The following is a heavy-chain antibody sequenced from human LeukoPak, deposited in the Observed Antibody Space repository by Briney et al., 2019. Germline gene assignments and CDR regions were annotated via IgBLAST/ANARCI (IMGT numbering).Heavy chain of an antibody. CDR2: FTGRGGNT. V-gene: IGHV3-23*01. Sequence: PPGGSLRLSCGASGFTFSSFPMSWVREAPGKGLQWVSGFTGRGGNTYYADSVEGRFTISRDNSKNTLSLQMDSLRAEDTAIYYCARDRAAFDSWGQGTLVTVSS. D-gene: IGHD6-25*01. CDR3: ARDRAAFDS. CDR1: GFTFSSFP. J-gene: IGHJ4*02.